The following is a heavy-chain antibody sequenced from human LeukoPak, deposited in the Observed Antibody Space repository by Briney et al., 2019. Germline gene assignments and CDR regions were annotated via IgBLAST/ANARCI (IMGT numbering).Heavy chain of an antibody. CDR2: IGGSDGST. Sequence: GGSLRLSCAASGFTFSSYAMHWVRQAPGKGLEWVSTIGGSDGSTYYADSVKGRFTISRDNSKNTLYLQMNSLRAEDAAVYYCAKDDSSGSFFEYWGQGTLVTVSS. CDR3: AKDDSSGSFFEY. V-gene: IGHV3-23*01. J-gene: IGHJ4*02. CDR1: GFTFSSYA. D-gene: IGHD3-22*01.